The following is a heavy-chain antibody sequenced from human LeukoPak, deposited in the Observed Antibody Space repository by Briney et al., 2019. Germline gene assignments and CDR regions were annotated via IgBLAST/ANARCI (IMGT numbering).Heavy chain of an antibody. V-gene: IGHV4-30-2*01. D-gene: IGHD3-10*01. CDR2: IYHSGST. J-gene: IGHJ5*02. Sequence: SETLSLTCAVSGGSISSDGYSWSWIRQPPGKGLEWIGYIYHSGSTYYNPSLKSRVTISVDRSKKQFSLKLSSVTAADTAVYYCARFIPSIWLRELLNWCHPGERGNVVSVS. CDR3: ARFIPSIWLRELLNWCHP. CDR1: GGSISSDGYS.